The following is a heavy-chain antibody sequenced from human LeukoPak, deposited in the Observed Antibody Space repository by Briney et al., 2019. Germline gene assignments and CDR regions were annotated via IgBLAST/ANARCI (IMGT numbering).Heavy chain of an antibody. V-gene: IGHV3-30-3*02. J-gene: IGHJ4*02. CDR1: GFTFSSYA. Sequence: GGSLRLSCAASGFTFSSYAMHWVRQAPGKGLEWVAVISYDGSNKYYADSVKGRFTISGDESKNTLSLQMNSLRPEDTAVYYCAKNAAGIVLMIYAPLDSWGQGTLVTVSS. CDR2: ISYDGSNK. CDR3: AKNAAGIVLMIYAPLDS. D-gene: IGHD2-8*01.